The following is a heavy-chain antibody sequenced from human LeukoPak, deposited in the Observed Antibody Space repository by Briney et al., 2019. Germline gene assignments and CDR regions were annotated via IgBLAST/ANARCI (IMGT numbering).Heavy chain of an antibody. CDR3: ARGRYCSGGSCYSPPWSALNWFDP. CDR1: GGTFSSYA. V-gene: IGHV1-69*13. Sequence: SVKVSCKASGGTFSSYAISLVRQAPGQGLEWMGGIIPIFGTANYAQKFQGRVTITADESTSTAYMELSSLRSEDTAVYYCARGRYCSGGSCYSPPWSALNWFDPWGQGTLVTVSS. J-gene: IGHJ5*02. CDR2: IIPIFGTA. D-gene: IGHD2-15*01.